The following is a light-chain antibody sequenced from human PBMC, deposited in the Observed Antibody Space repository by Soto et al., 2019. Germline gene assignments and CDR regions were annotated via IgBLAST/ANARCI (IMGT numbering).Light chain of an antibody. CDR1: QSIGYW. V-gene: IGKV1-5*01. Sequence: DTQMTQSPSTLSASVGDRVTITCRASQSIGYWLAWYQQKPGKAPNLLIYAASSLETGVPSRFSGSGSGTEFTLSISSLQPDDSASYYCQQYNSYSKTFGQGTKVDIK. CDR2: AAS. J-gene: IGKJ1*01. CDR3: QQYNSYSKT.